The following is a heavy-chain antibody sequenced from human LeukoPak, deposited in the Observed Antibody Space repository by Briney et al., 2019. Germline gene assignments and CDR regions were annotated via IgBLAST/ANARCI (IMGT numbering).Heavy chain of an antibody. V-gene: IGHV1-18*01. CDR1: GYTFTSYG. CDR3: ARDNYYASGGYYYLP. J-gene: IGHJ5*02. Sequence: GASVKVSCKASGYTFTSYGISWVRQAPGQGLEWMGWISAYNGNTNYAQDLQDRVTMTTDTSTSTAYMELRSLRSDDSAMYYCARDNYYASGGYYYLPWGQGTLVTVSS. D-gene: IGHD3-22*01. CDR2: ISAYNGNT.